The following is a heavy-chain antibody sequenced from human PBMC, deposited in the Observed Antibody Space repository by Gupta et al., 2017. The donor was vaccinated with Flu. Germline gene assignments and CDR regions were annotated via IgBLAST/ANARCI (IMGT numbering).Heavy chain of an antibody. CDR3: AATFDSSGHDAFDI. J-gene: IGHJ3*02. D-gene: IGHD3-22*01. Sequence: QVQLVESGGGVVQPGRSLRLSCAASGFTFSSYGIHWVRQAPGKGLEWVAVISYDGSNKYYADSVKGRFTISRDNSKNTLYLQMNSLRAEDTAVYYCAATFDSSGHDAFDIWGQGTMVTVSS. V-gene: IGHV3-30*03. CDR2: ISYDGSNK. CDR1: GFTFSSYG.